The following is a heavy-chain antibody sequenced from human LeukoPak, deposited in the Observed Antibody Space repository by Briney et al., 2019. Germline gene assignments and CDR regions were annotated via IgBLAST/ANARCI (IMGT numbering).Heavy chain of an antibody. Sequence: PGGSLRLSCAASGFTVSSNYMSWVRQAPGKGLEWVSVIYSGGSTYYADSVKGRFTISRDNSRNTLYLHMNSLRAEDTAVYYCARGIAVGYFDYWGQGTLVTVSS. CDR2: IYSGGST. CDR3: ARGIAVGYFDY. CDR1: GFTVSSNY. V-gene: IGHV3-53*01. D-gene: IGHD6-19*01. J-gene: IGHJ4*02.